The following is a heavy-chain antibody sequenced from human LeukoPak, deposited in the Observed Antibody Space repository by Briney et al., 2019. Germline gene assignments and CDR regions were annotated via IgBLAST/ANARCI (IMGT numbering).Heavy chain of an antibody. CDR1: GFTFSSYA. CDR3: ARGVNRGWFFYY. CDR2: ISYDGNNK. Sequence: GGSLRLSCAASGFTFSSYAMHWVRQAPGKGLEWVAVISYDGNNKYHADSVKGRFTISRDNSKNTLYLQMKSLRAEDTAVYYCARGVNRGWFFYYWGQGTLVTVSS. D-gene: IGHD6-19*01. J-gene: IGHJ4*02. V-gene: IGHV3-30-3*01.